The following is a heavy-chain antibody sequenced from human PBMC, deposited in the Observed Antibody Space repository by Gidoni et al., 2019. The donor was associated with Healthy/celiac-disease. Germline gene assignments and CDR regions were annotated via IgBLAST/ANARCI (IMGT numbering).Heavy chain of an antibody. D-gene: IGHD3-10*01. Sequence: QVQLVESGGGVVQPGRSLRLSCAASGFTFSSYAMHWVRQAPGKGLEWVAVISYDGSNKYYADSVKGRFTISRDNSKNTLYLQMNSLRAEDTAVYYCARAGVGDAFDIWGQGTMVTVSS. V-gene: IGHV3-30*01. CDR1: GFTFSSYA. CDR3: ARAGVGDAFDI. J-gene: IGHJ3*02. CDR2: ISYDGSNK.